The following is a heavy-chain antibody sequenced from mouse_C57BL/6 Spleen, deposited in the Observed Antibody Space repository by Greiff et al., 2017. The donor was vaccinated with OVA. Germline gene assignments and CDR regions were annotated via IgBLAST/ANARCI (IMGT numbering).Heavy chain of an antibody. CDR3: TGAYYGSSPFAY. V-gene: IGHV6-3*01. CDR1: GFTFSNYW. D-gene: IGHD1-1*01. CDR2: IRLKSDNYAT. Sequence: EVQGVESGGGLVQPGGSMKLSCVASGFTFSNYWMNWVRQSPEKGLEWVAQIRLKSDNYATHYAESVKGRFTISRDDSKSSVYLQMNNLRAEDTGIYYCTGAYYGSSPFAYWGQGTLVTVSA. J-gene: IGHJ3*01.